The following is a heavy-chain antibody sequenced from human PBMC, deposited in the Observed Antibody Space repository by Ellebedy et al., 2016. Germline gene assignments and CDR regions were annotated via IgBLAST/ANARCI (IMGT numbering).Heavy chain of an antibody. J-gene: IGHJ4*02. CDR1: GFTFSSYG. CDR2: TSADGSKK. CDR3: AKSIMVREVLYYDY. Sequence: GESLKISCAASGFTFSSYGMHWVRQAPGKGLEWVAVTSADGSKKNYADSVKGRFTISRDNSQNTLYLQMNSLRTEDSAVYYCAKSIMVREVLYYDYWGQGTLVTVSS. V-gene: IGHV3-30*18. D-gene: IGHD3-10*01.